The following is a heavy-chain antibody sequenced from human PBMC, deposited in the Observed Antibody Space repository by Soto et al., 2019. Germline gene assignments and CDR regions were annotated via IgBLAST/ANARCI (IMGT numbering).Heavy chain of an antibody. CDR3: AREGGFVWNYVDY. Sequence: GGSLRLSCAASGFTFSSYWMHWVRQAPGKGLVWVSRINSDGSSTSYADSVKGRFTISRDNAKNTLYLQMNSLRAEDTAVYYCAREGGFVWNYVDYWGQGTLVTISS. CDR2: INSDGSST. V-gene: IGHV3-74*01. D-gene: IGHD3-9*01. CDR1: GFTFSSYW. J-gene: IGHJ4*02.